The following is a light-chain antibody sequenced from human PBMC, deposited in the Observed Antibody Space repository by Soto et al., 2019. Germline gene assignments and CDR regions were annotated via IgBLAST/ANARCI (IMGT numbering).Light chain of an antibody. J-gene: IGKJ2*02. CDR1: QSIISY. CDR3: QQTYSGPRT. Sequence: DIQMTQSPSSLSASVGDRVTITCRSSQSIISYLNWYQQKAGKAPQLLIYASSSLQIGDPARFSGGRSGTDFTLTISSLQPEDSAIYYCQQTYSGPRTFGQGTKLEIK. CDR2: ASS. V-gene: IGKV1-39*01.